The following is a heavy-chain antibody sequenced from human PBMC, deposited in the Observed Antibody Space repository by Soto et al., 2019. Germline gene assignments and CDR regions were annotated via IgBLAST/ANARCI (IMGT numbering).Heavy chain of an antibody. J-gene: IGHJ4*02. D-gene: IGHD2-2*01. CDR2: ISFSGAT. Sequence: PSETLSLTCTVSGVSITSYFWSWIRQTPGKGLEWIGSISFSGATYINPSLKGRAALSVDTSEKHLSLTLNSVTSADTAVYFCARDRRDGYQRYFEXWGQGNQVTVSX. CDR3: ARDRRDGYQRYFEX. CDR1: GVSITSYF. V-gene: IGHV4-59*01.